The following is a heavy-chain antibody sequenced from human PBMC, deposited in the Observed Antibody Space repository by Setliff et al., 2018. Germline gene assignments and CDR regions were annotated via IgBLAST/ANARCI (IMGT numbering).Heavy chain of an antibody. CDR2: INPHGSEK. D-gene: IGHD3-10*01. CDR3: FGAGTCSY. V-gene: IGHV3-7*01. J-gene: IGHJ4*02. Sequence: HPSETLSLTCAVYGDSFSDYYWSWVRQAPGKGLEWLASINPHGSEKYYADSVKGRFTISRDNAKNSLSLQMNNLRTEDTAVYYCFGAGTCSYWGQGTLVTVSS. CDR1: GDSFSDYY.